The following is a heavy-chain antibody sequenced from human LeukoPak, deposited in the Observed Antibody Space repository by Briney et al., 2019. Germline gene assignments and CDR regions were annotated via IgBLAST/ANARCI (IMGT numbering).Heavy chain of an antibody. J-gene: IGHJ4*02. CDR1: GFTFSSYW. Sequence: PGGSLRLSCAASGFTFSSYWMSWVRQAPGKRLEWVANIKQDGSEKYYVDSVKGRFTISRDNAKNSLYLQMNSLRAEDTPVYYCARGKVSTYFDYWGQGTLVTVFS. D-gene: IGHD5/OR15-5a*01. CDR3: ARGKVSTYFDY. CDR2: IKQDGSEK. V-gene: IGHV3-7*01.